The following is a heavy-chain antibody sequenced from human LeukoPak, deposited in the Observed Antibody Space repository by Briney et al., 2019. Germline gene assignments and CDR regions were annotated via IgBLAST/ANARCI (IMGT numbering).Heavy chain of an antibody. J-gene: IGHJ4*02. CDR1: GYTFSSYD. D-gene: IGHD6-6*01. V-gene: IGHV1-8*02. CDR3: ARLPKYSRPLDY. CDR2: MNTNSGNT. Sequence: ASVKLSCKASGYTFSSYDINWVRQATGQGLEWMGWMNTNSGNTAYAQKVQGRVTMSRDTSISTAYMELSSLRSEDTAVYYCARLPKYSRPLDYWGQGTLVTVSS.